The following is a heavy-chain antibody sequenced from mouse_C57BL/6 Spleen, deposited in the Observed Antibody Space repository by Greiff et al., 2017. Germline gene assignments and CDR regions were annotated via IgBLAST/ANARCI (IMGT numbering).Heavy chain of an antibody. CDR1: GYSITSGYY. D-gene: IGHD2-1*01. CDR2: ISYDGSN. V-gene: IGHV3-6*01. Sequence: VQLKESGPGLVKPSQSLSLTCSVTGYSITSGYYWNWIRQFPGNKLEWMGYISYDGSNNYNPSLKNRISITRDTSKNQFFLKLNSVTTEDTATYYCAREAYGNYYWGQGTTLTVSS. J-gene: IGHJ2*01. CDR3: AREAYGNYY.